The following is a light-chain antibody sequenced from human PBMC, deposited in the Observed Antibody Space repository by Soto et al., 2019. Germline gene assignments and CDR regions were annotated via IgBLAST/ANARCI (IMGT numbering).Light chain of an antibody. J-gene: IGLJ2*01. CDR1: SSNIGAGYD. V-gene: IGLV1-40*01. CDR2: GNN. Sequence: QPVLTQPPSVSGAPGQRVTISCTGSSSNIGAGYDVHWYQQLPGTAPQLLIYGNNNRPSGVPDRFSGSKSGTSASLAITGLQAEDEADYYCLSYDSSLSGSRVFGGGTQLTVL. CDR3: LSYDSSLSGSRV.